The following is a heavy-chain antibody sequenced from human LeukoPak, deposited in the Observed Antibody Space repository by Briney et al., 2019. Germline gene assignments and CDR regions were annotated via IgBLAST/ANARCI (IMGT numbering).Heavy chain of an antibody. CDR1: GGTFSSYA. CDR3: ATPRGRGYSYGPRPFDY. CDR2: IIPIFGTA. V-gene: IGHV1-69*05. J-gene: IGHJ4*02. D-gene: IGHD5-18*01. Sequence: SVKVSCKASGGTFSSYAISWVRQAPGQGLEWMGGIIPIFGTANYVQKFQGRVTITTDESTSTAYMELSSLRSEDTAVYYCATPRGRGYSYGPRPFDYWGQGTLVTVSS.